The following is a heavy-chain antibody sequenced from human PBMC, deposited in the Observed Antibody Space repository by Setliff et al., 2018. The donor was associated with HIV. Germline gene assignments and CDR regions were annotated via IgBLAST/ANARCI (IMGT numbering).Heavy chain of an antibody. Sequence: PSETLSLTCVVYGGSFSGHFWTWIRQPPGKGLEWIGNINPNGDTNYNYISSMKGRLTLSLDTSKNQFSLTLRSVTAADTAVYYCASLLVFPAGGLFDFWGHGNLVTVSS. V-gene: IGHV4-34*01. CDR2: INPNGDT. CDR3: ASLLVFPAGGLFDF. D-gene: IGHD1-26*01. J-gene: IGHJ4*01. CDR1: GGSFSGHF.